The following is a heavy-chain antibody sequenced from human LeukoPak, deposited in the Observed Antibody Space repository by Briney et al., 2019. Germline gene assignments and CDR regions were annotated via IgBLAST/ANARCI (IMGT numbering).Heavy chain of an antibody. CDR1: GFTFSSFW. V-gene: IGHV3-7*01. D-gene: IGHD1-26*01. CDR2: MNIDGSEK. CDR3: ARDPVKWELLLDY. J-gene: IGHJ4*02. Sequence: GGSLRLSCAASGFTFSSFWMGWVRQTPGKRLEWVANMNIDGSEKYYADSVKGRFSISRDNARNSVYLQMNSLRVDDTAVYYCARDPVKWELLLDYWGQGTLVTVSS.